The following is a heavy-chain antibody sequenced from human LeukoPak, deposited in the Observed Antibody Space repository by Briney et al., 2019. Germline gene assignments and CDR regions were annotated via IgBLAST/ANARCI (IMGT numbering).Heavy chain of an antibody. J-gene: IGHJ4*02. CDR1: GFTFSSYW. CDR3: ASPRYSYGVPTDY. D-gene: IGHD5-24*01. Sequence: GSLRLSCAASGFTFSSYWMHWVRQAPGKGLVWVSRINGDGSSTSYADSVKGRFTIYRDNAKNTLYLQMDSLRAEDTAVYYCASPRYSYGVPTDYWGQGTLVTVSS. V-gene: IGHV3-74*01. CDR2: INGDGSST.